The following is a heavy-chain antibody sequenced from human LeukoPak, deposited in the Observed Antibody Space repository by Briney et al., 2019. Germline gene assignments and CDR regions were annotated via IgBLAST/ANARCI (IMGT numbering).Heavy chain of an antibody. Sequence: ASVKVSCKSSGGTFSTYAIIWVRQAPGQRLEWMGGILPIFGTANYAPEFQGRVTITADESTSTAYMELSSLRSEDTAVYYCARSFHSSGWYHDYWGQGTLVTVSS. CDR1: GGTFSTYA. CDR2: ILPIFGTA. CDR3: ARSFHSSGWYHDY. D-gene: IGHD6-19*01. J-gene: IGHJ4*02. V-gene: IGHV1-69*13.